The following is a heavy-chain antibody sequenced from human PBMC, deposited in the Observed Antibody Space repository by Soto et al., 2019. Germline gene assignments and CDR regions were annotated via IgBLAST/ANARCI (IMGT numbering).Heavy chain of an antibody. J-gene: IGHJ4*02. CDR2: IRQDGGAQ. CDR1: GFTFTTYW. CDR3: VRGGHGSGSYLGSY. Sequence: GSLRLSCVASGFTFTTYWMSWVRQAPGKGLEWVANIRQDGGAQYYVDSVKGRFTISRDNAKNSVYLQMDSLRAEDTAVYYCVRGGHGSGSYLGSYWGQGILVTVSS. D-gene: IGHD3-10*01. V-gene: IGHV3-7*03.